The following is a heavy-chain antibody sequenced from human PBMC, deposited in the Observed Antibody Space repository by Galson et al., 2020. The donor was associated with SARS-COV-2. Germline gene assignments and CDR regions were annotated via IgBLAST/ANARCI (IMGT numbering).Heavy chain of an antibody. Sequence: SVKVSCKASGGTFSSYAISWVRQAPGQGLEWMGGIIPIFGTANYAQKFQGRVTITADESTSTAYMELSSLRSEDTAVYYCAREDICSGGSCPTLYYYGMDVWGQGTTVTVSS. D-gene: IGHD2-15*01. J-gene: IGHJ6*02. CDR1: GGTFSSYA. CDR3: AREDICSGGSCPTLYYYGMDV. V-gene: IGHV1-69*13. CDR2: IIPIFGTA.